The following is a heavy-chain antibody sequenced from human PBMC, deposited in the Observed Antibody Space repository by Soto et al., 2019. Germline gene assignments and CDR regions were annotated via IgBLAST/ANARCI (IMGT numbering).Heavy chain of an antibody. Sequence: VQLVESGGGLVKPGGSLRLSCAASGFTFSSYSMNWVRQAPGKGLEWVSSLSSSSSYIYYADSVKGRFTIARDNAKHALYLQMNSLRAEDTAVYYCARDGLPDMVRVHNWFDPWGQGTLVTVSS. CDR2: LSSSSSYI. D-gene: IGHD3-10*01. J-gene: IGHJ5*02. CDR3: ARDGLPDMVRVHNWFDP. CDR1: GFTFSSYS. V-gene: IGHV3-21*01.